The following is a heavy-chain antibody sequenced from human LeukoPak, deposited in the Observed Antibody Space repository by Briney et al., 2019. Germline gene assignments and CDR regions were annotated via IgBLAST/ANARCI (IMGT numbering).Heavy chain of an antibody. J-gene: IGHJ1*01. CDR1: GFTVSGYG. CDR2: ISYDGSHI. CDR3: ARGDVTCSGGSCYPFRFQH. V-gene: IGHV3-30*03. Sequence: PGRSLRLSCAASGFTVSGYGMHWVRQAPGKGLEWMAVISYDGSHIYYADSVKGRFTISRDNSKNTLYLQMNSLRAEDTAVYYCARGDVTCSGGSCYPFRFQHWGQGTLVTVSS. D-gene: IGHD2-15*01.